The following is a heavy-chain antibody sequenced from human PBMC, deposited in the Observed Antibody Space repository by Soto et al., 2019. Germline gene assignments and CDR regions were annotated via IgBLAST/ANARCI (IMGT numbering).Heavy chain of an antibody. CDR3: SRASAVAGGSSNSLPNDY. CDR2: INPTSGGT. CDR1: GYTFTDYY. Sequence: SVKVSCKASGYTFTDYYMHWVRQAPGQGLEWMGWINPTSGGTSYAQNFQGRVTMTRDTSISTAYMELSRLSSDDTAVYYCSRASAVAGGSSNSLPNDYWGQGTLVTVSS. V-gene: IGHV1-2*02. J-gene: IGHJ4*02. D-gene: IGHD6-19*01.